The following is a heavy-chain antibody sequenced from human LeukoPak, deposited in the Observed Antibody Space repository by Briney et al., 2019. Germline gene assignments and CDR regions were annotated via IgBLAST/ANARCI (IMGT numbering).Heavy chain of an antibody. CDR2: IYTSGST. CDR3: ARAGPIRYFDWDFDY. J-gene: IGHJ4*02. V-gene: IGHV4-4*07. D-gene: IGHD3-9*01. Sequence: SETLSLTCTVSGGSISSYYWSWIRQPAGKGLEWIGRIYTSGSTNYNPSLKSRVTISVDTSKNQFSLKLSSVTAADTAVYYCARAGPIRYFDWDFDYWGQGTLVTVSS. CDR1: GGSISSYY.